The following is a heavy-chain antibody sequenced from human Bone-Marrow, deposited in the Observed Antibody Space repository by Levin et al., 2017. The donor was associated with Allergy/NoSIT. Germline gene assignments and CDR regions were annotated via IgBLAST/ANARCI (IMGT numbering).Heavy chain of an antibody. CDR3: AKDFFHYYGSGSYQIGRDAFDI. J-gene: IGHJ3*02. Sequence: AGGSLRLSCAASGFTFSSYAMSWVRQAPGKGLEWVSAISGSGGSTYYADSVKGRFTISRDNSKNTLYLQMNSLRAEDTAVYYCAKDFFHYYGSGSYQIGRDAFDIWGQGTMVTVSS. CDR2: ISGSGGST. CDR1: GFTFSSYA. D-gene: IGHD3-10*01. V-gene: IGHV3-23*01.